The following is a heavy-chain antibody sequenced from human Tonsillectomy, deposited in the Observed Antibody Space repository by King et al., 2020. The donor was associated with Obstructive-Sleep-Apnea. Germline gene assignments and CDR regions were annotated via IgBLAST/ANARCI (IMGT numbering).Heavy chain of an antibody. CDR1: GDSINSYY. Sequence: QLQESGPGLVKPSETLSLTCTVSGDSINSYYWSWIRQPPGKGLEWVGYIYYSGSTNYNPSLKSRVTIAVDTSKTQFSLKLSSVTAADTAVYYCGRDRSHYDSSDFYPYGMDVWGRGTTVTVSS. CDR3: GRDRSHYDSSDFYPYGMDV. V-gene: IGHV4-59*01. D-gene: IGHD3-22*01. J-gene: IGHJ6*02. CDR2: IYYSGST.